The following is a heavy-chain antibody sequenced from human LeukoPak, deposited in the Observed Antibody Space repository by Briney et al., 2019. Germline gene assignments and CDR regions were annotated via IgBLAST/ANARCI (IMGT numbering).Heavy chain of an antibody. CDR3: ARDSYVVATLRHFDY. J-gene: IGHJ4*02. CDR1: GYTFTDYY. D-gene: IGHD5-12*01. CDR2: ISAYNGNT. V-gene: IGHV1-18*04. Sequence: ASVTVSCTASGYTFTDYYMHWVRQAPGQGLEWMGWISAYNGNTNYAQKLQGRVTMTTDTSTSTAYMELRSLRSDDTAVYYCARDSYVVATLRHFDYWGQGTLVTVSS.